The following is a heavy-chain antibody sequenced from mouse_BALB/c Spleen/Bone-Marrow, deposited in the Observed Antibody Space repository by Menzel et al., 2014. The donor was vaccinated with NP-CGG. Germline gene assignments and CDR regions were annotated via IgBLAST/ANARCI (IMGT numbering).Heavy chain of an antibody. D-gene: IGHD3-1*01. Sequence: VHLVESGAELVRPGTSVKVSCKASGYAFTNYLIEWVKRRPGQGLEWIGVINPGSGGTNYNEKFKGKATLTADKSSSTAYMQLSSLTSDDSAVYFCARQLGPPYAMDYWGQGTSVTVSS. V-gene: IGHV1-54*01. CDR2: INPGSGGT. CDR1: GYAFTNYL. CDR3: ARQLGPPYAMDY. J-gene: IGHJ4*01.